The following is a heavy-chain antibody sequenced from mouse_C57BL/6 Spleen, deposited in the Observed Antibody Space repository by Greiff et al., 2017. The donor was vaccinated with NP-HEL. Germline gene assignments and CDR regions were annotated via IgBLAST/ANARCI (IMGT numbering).Heavy chain of an antibody. D-gene: IGHD1-1*01. J-gene: IGHJ2*01. Sequence: QVQLQQSGPELVKPGASVKISCKASGYAFSSSWMNWVKQRPGKGLEWIGRIYPGDGDTNDNGKFKGKATLTADKSSSTAYMQLSSLTSEDSAVYFCARGSSYVGYFDYWGQGTTLTVSS. CDR1: GYAFSSSW. V-gene: IGHV1-82*01. CDR3: ARGSSYVGYFDY. CDR2: IYPGDGDT.